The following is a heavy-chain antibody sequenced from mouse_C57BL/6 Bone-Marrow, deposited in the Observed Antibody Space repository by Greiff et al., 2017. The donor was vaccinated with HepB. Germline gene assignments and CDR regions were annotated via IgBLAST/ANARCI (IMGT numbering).Heavy chain of an antibody. V-gene: IGHV10-1*01. Sequence: EVQLVESGGGLVQPKGSLKLSCAASGFSFNTYAMNWVRQAPGKGLEWVARIRSKSNNYATYYADSVKDRFTISRDDSESMLYLQMNNLKTEDTAMYYWVSPFMTTVVAPYYAMDYWGQGTSVTVSS. CDR3: VSPFMTTVVAPYYAMDY. D-gene: IGHD1-1*01. CDR1: GFSFNTYA. J-gene: IGHJ4*01. CDR2: IRSKSNNYAT.